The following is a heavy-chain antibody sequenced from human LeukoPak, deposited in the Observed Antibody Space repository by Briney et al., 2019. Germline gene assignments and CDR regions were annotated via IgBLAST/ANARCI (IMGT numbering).Heavy chain of an antibody. J-gene: IGHJ4*02. D-gene: IGHD3-16*01. CDR3: ARRFWGLDY. CDR1: GFTFSSFE. V-gene: IGHV3-48*03. Sequence: GGSLRLSCAGSGFTFSSFEMNWLRQAPGKGLEWVSFISTSGTTIYYADSVKGRFTISRDNAKNSLYLQMNSLRPEDTAVYYCARRFWGLDYWGQGTLVTVSS. CDR2: ISTSGTTI.